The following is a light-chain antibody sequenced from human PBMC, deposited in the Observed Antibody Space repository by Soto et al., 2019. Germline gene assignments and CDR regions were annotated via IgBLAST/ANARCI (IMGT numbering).Light chain of an antibody. CDR3: NSYATGTTP. CDR2: DVS. CDR1: SSDIGAYNY. J-gene: IGLJ2*01. Sequence: QSALTQPASVSGSPGQSITISCTGTSSDIGAYNYVSWYQQHPGKAPKLLIYDVSYRPSGVSDRFSGSKSGNTASLTISGLQAGDEADYYCNSYATGTTPFGGGTKLTVL. V-gene: IGLV2-14*01.